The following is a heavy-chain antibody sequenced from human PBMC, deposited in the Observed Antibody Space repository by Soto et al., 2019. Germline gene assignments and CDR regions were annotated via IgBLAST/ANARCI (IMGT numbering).Heavy chain of an antibody. CDR2: IYYSGST. CDR1: GGSISSGDYY. D-gene: IGHD3-9*01. Sequence: SETLSLTCTVSGGSISSGDYYWSWIRQPPGKGLEWIGYIYYSGSTYYNPSLKSRVTISVDTSKNQFSLKLSSVTAADTAVYYGARDPPDILTGLGYWGQRTLVTVSS. J-gene: IGHJ4*02. CDR3: ARDPPDILTGLGY. V-gene: IGHV4-30-4*01.